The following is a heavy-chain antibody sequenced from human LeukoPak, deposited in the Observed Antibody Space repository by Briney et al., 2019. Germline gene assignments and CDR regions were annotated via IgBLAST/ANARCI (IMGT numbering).Heavy chain of an antibody. D-gene: IGHD3-9*01. CDR3: AKVLPSTIFRGAFDY. CDR2: ISGSGGST. V-gene: IGHV3-23*01. CDR1: GFTFSSYA. J-gene: IGHJ4*02. Sequence: QPGGSLRLSCAASGFTFSSYAMSWVRQAPGKGLEWVSAISGSGGSTYCADSVKGRFTISRDNSKNTLYLQMNSLSAEDTAVYYCAKVLPSTIFRGAFDYWGQGTLVTVSS.